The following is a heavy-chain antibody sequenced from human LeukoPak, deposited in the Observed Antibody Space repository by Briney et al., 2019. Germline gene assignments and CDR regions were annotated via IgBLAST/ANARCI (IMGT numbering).Heavy chain of an antibody. CDR3: AREYGGNSDYYYYMDV. CDR2: ISSSSSYI. D-gene: IGHD4-23*01. Sequence: GGSLRLSCAASGFTFSSYSMNWVRQAPGKGLEWVSSISSSSSYIYYADSVKGRFTISRDNAKNSLYLQMNSLRAEDTAVYYCAREYGGNSDYYYYMDVWGKGTTVTVSS. J-gene: IGHJ6*03. CDR1: GFTFSSYS. V-gene: IGHV3-21*01.